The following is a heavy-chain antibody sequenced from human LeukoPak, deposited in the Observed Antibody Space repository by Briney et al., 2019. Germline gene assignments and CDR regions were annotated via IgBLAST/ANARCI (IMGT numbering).Heavy chain of an antibody. Sequence: GASVKVSCKASGYTSTDYYMHWVRQAPGQGFEWMGWINPDSGGTNYAQKFQGRVTMTRDTSISTAYMELSRLRSNDTAVYYCARRALFGDSGYDYNWFDPWGQGTLVTVSS. CDR1: GYTSTDYY. V-gene: IGHV1-2*02. CDR3: ARRALFGDSGYDYNWFDP. D-gene: IGHD5-12*01. J-gene: IGHJ5*02. CDR2: INPDSGGT.